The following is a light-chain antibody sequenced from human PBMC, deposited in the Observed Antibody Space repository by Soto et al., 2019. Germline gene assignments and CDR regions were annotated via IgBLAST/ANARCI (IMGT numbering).Light chain of an antibody. CDR1: NSDVGIYDF. CDR2: EVS. J-gene: IGLJ1*01. CDR3: ISYTSDDVRYV. Sequence: QSALTQPASVSGTPGQSSTISCNGSNSDVGIYDFVSWYQHHPGRAPKLIVSEVSHRPSGVSNRFSGAKSGNTASLTISGLQSEDEADYYCISYTSDDVRYVFGTGTKLTVL. V-gene: IGLV2-14*01.